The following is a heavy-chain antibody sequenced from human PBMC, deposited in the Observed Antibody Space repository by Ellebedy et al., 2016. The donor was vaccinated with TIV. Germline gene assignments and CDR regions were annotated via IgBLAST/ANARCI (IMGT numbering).Heavy chain of an antibody. V-gene: IGHV4-4*08. CDR2: IYNIGSL. J-gene: IGHJ4*02. CDR1: GGSITNYY. D-gene: IGHD4-17*01. Sequence: SETLSLTCTVSGGSITNYYWTWIRQSPGKGLEWIGYIYNIGSLDHNPSLKSRLTISLDKSKKQFSLKLNSVTAADTAIYYCARGLYGDHYFYDSWGQGALVTVSS. CDR3: ARGLYGDHYFYDS.